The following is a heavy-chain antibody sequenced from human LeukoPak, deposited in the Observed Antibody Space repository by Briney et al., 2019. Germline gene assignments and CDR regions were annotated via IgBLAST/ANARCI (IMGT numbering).Heavy chain of an antibody. D-gene: IGHD1-7*01. CDR3: AADRGRGGGQELDY. CDR1: GFTFTSSA. J-gene: IGHJ4*02. V-gene: IGHV1-58*02. CDR2: IVVGSGNT. Sequence: SVKVSCKASGFTFTSSAMQWVRQARGQRLEWIGWIVVGSGNTNYAQKFQERVTITRDMSTSTAYMELSSLRSEDTAVYYCAADRGRGGGQELDYWGQGTLVTVSS.